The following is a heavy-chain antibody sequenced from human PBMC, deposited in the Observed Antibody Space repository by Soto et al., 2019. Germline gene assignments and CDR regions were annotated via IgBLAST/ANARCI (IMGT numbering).Heavy chain of an antibody. Sequence: EVQLLQSGGGVVPPGGSLRLAFETLGFTFNTNPLTWVAQAPGKGRGWVSSISSTAGRTSSYADSVKGRFAISRDFSDNTVYLQMNNLRVDDTAVYFCAKGVLSFHYGMEVWGQGTTVTVSS. CDR1: GFTFNTNP. J-gene: IGHJ6*02. CDR3: AKGVLSFHYGMEV. D-gene: IGHD3-10*01. CDR2: ISSTAGRTS. V-gene: IGHV3-23*01.